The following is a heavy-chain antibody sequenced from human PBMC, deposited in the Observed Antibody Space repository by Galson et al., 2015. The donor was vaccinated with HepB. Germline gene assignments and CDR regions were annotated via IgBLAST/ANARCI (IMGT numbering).Heavy chain of an antibody. J-gene: IGHJ6*02. V-gene: IGHV1-18*04. CDR3: ARGEEWWGRGVRGYLYGMDV. Sequence: SVKVSCKASGYAFTSYGISWVRQAPRQGLEWMGWISAYNGNTNYAQKLQGRVTMTTDTSTSTAYMELRSLRSDDTAVYYCARGEEWWGRGVRGYLYGMDVWGQGTTVTVSS. CDR1: GYAFTSYG. CDR2: ISAYNGNT. D-gene: IGHD2-15*01.